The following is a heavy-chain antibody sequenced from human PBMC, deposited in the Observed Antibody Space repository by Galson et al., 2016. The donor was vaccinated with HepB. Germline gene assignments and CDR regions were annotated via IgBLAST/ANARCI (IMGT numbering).Heavy chain of an antibody. V-gene: IGHV1-69*13. Sequence: SVKVSCKASGGTFSSYAISWVRQAPGQGLEWMGRIIPIFATVNYAQKFQGRVTITADESTSTAYMELSSLRSEDTAVYYCARDLVESGGDTFDIWGQGTMVTVSS. CDR1: GGTFSSYA. D-gene: IGHD3-10*01. CDR2: IIPIFATV. J-gene: IGHJ3*02. CDR3: ARDLVESGGDTFDI.